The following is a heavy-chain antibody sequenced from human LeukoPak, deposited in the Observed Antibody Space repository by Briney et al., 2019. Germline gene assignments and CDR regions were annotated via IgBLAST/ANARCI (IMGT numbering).Heavy chain of an antibody. CDR2: ITSSSSYI. CDR1: GYSISSGYY. D-gene: IGHD1-26*01. J-gene: IGHJ6*03. V-gene: IGHV3-21*01. CDR3: ARDPYSGNYGAYYYYMDV. Sequence: ETLSLTCSVSGYSISSGYYWGWIRQAPGKGLEWVSSITSSSSYIYYADSVKGRFTISRDNAKNSLYLQMDSLRVEDTAEYYCARDPYSGNYGAYYYYMDVWGKGTTVTVSS.